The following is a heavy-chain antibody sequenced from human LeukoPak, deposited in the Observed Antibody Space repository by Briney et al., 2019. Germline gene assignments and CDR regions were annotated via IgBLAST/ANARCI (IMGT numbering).Heavy chain of an antibody. J-gene: IGHJ4*02. D-gene: IGHD3-22*01. V-gene: IGHV3-48*01. CDR1: GFTFSSYS. CDR2: ISSSSSTI. CDR3: ARDGGDSSGYYFTENFDY. Sequence: PGGSLRLSCAASGFTFSSYSMNWVRQAPGKGLKWVSYISSSSSTIYYADSVKGRFTISRDNAKNSLYLQMNSLRAEDTAVYYCARDGGDSSGYYFTENFDYWGQGTLVTVSS.